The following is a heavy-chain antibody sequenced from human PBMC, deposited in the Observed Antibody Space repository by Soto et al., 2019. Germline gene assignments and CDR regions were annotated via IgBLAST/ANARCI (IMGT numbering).Heavy chain of an antibody. D-gene: IGHD6-13*01. CDR3: AGLVAAAGDYYYYGMDV. CDR2: IIPIFGTA. V-gene: IGHV1-69*13. J-gene: IGHJ6*02. CDR1: GGTFSSYA. Sequence: SVKVSCKASGGTFSSYAISWVRQAPGQGLEWMGGIIPIFGTANYAQKFQGRVTITADESTSTAYMELSSLRSEDTAVYYCAGLVAAAGDYYYYGMDVWGQGNTVTVSS.